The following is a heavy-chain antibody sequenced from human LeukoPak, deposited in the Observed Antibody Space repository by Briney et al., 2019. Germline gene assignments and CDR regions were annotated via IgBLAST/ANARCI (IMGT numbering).Heavy chain of an antibody. V-gene: IGHV3-9*01. Sequence: PGRSLRLSCAASGFTFDDYAMHWARQAPGKGLEWVSGISWNSGSIGYADSVKGRFTISRDNAKNSLYLQMNSLRAEDTAVYYCAKGPTYYYDTSGYYIDYWGQGTLVTVSS. CDR2: ISWNSGSI. D-gene: IGHD3-22*01. CDR3: AKGPTYYYDTSGYYIDY. CDR1: GFTFDDYA. J-gene: IGHJ4*02.